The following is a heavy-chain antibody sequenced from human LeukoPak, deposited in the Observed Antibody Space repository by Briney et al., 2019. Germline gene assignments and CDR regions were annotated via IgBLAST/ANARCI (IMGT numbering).Heavy chain of an antibody. CDR2: ISGSGGST. CDR3: ARDRFDIVVVVAADY. CDR1: GFTFSSYA. Sequence: PGGSLRLSCAASGFTFSSYAMSWVRQAPGKGREWVSAISGSGGSTYYADSVKGRFTISRDNSKNTLYLQMNSLRAEDTAVYYCARDRFDIVVVVAADYWGQGTLVTVSS. J-gene: IGHJ4*02. D-gene: IGHD2-15*01. V-gene: IGHV3-23*01.